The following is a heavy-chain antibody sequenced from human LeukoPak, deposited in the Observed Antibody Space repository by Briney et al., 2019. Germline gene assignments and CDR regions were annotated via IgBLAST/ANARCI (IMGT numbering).Heavy chain of an antibody. D-gene: IGHD3-22*01. V-gene: IGHV3-48*03. CDR2: ISSSGSTI. CDR3: VRDRYYYDSSSYYDIDY. J-gene: IGHJ4*02. CDR1: GFIFCSYD. Sequence: GGSLRLSCAASGFIFCSYDMNWVRQAPGKGLEWVSYISSSGSTIYYADSVKGRFTISRDNAKNSLFLQMISLRAEDTAVYYCVRDRYYYDSSSYYDIDYWGQGTLVTVSS.